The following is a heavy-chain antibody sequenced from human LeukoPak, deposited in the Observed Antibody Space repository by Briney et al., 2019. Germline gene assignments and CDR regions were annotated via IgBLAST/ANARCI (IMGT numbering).Heavy chain of an antibody. V-gene: IGHV4-4*02. J-gene: IGHJ4*02. D-gene: IGHD3-9*01. CDR1: GVSISSSEW. CDR2: IHRDGRT. CDR3: GKTDIYFNPIDY. Sequence: SGTLSLTCAVSGVSISSSEWWIWVRQPPGQGLEWIGEIHRDGRTRYNPSLRSRVTMSIDYSKNQFSLKVSSVTAADTAIYYCGKTDIYFNPIDYWGPGSLVTVSS.